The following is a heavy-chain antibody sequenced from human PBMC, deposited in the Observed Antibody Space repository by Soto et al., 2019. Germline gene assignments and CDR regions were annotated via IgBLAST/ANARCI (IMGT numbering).Heavy chain of an antibody. CDR1: GGTFSSYA. CDR2: IIPIFGTA. CDR3: AMWSFLYYDVVWGSLSKYDGMYV. D-gene: IGHD3-16*01. J-gene: IGHJ6*02. Sequence: QVQLVQSGAEVKKPGSSVKVSCKASGGTFSSYAISWVRQAPGQGLEWMGGIIPIFGTANYAQKFQGRVTINANESTSKAFMELSILRSEDTALYYVAMWSFLYYDVVWGSLSKYDGMYVWGQGTTVTVSS. V-gene: IGHV1-69*01.